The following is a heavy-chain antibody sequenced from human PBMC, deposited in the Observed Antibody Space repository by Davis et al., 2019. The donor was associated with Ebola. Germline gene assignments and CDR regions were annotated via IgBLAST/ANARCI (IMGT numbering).Heavy chain of an antibody. V-gene: IGHV3-21*01. CDR1: GFTFRTYN. J-gene: IGHJ3*02. Sequence: GGSLRLSCAASGFTFRTYNMNWVRQAPGKGLEWVSSISSITNYIYYADSVKGRFTISRDDAKHSLYLQMNSLRAEDTAVYFCARVYYSGFDIWGQGTMVTVSS. CDR3: ARVYYSGFDI. D-gene: IGHD1-26*01. CDR2: ISSITNYI.